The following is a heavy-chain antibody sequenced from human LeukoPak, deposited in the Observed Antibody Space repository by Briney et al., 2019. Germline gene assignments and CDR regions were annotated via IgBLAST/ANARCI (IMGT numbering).Heavy chain of an antibody. Sequence: SVKVSCKASGGTFSSYAISWVRQAPGQGLGWMGGIIPIFGTANYAQKFQGRVTITTDESTSTAYMELSSLRSQDTAVYYCATQLELVRFDPWAREPWSPSPQ. J-gene: IGHJ5*02. CDR1: GGTFSSYA. D-gene: IGHD1-1*01. CDR2: IIPIFGTA. CDR3: ATQLELVRFDP. V-gene: IGHV1-69*05.